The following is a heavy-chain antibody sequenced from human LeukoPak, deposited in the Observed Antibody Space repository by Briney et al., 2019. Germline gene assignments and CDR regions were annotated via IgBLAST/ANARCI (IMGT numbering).Heavy chain of an antibody. V-gene: IGHV4-59*01. CDR1: AGSISSYY. Sequence: SETLSLTCTVSAGSISSYYWNWIRQPPGKGLEWIGYIYYSGITNYNPSLKSRVTISVDTSKSQFSLKLSSVTAADTAVYYCARAGRWEGRPHAFDIWGQGTMVTVSS. CDR2: IYYSGIT. CDR3: ARAGRWEGRPHAFDI. J-gene: IGHJ3*02. D-gene: IGHD1-26*01.